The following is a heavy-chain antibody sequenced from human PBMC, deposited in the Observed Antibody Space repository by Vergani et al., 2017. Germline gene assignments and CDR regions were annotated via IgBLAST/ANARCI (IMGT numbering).Heavy chain of an antibody. CDR1: GFTFDDYA. CDR2: ISWNSGSI. J-gene: IGHJ2*01. V-gene: IGHV3-9*01. Sequence: EVQLLESGGGLVQPGRSLRLSCAASGFTFDDYAMHWVRQAPGKGLEWVSGISWNSGSIGYADSVKGRFTISRDNAKNSLYLQMNSLRAEDTALYYCAKDMRGSYLFGYFDLWGRGTLVTVSS. D-gene: IGHD1-26*01. CDR3: AKDMRGSYLFGYFDL.